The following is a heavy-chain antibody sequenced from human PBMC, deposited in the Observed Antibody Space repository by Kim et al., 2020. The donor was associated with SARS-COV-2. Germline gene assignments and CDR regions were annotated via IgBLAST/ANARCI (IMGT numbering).Heavy chain of an antibody. V-gene: IGHV4-31*03. CDR2: IYYSGST. CDR1: GGSISSGGYY. D-gene: IGHD2-2*01. Sequence: SETLSLTCTVSGGSISSGGYYWSWIRQHPGKGLEWIGYIYYSGSTYYNPSLKSRVTISVDTYKNQFSLKLSSVTAADTAVYYCARVPVEYQLLLPDSGMDVWGQGTTVTVSS. J-gene: IGHJ6*02. CDR3: ARVPVEYQLLLPDSGMDV.